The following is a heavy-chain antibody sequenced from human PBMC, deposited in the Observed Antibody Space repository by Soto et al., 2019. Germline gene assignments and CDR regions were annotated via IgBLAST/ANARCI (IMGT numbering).Heavy chain of an antibody. CDR2: ISSSGSTI. CDR1: GFTFSDYY. D-gene: IGHD3-3*01. CDR3: ARVLRFLEWSFDY. V-gene: IGHV3-11*01. J-gene: IGHJ4*02. Sequence: GGSLRLSCAASGFTFSDYYMSWIRQAPGKGLEWVSYISSSGSTIYYADSVKGRFTISRDNAKNSLYLQMNSLRAEDTAVYYCARVLRFLEWSFDYWGQGTLVTVSS.